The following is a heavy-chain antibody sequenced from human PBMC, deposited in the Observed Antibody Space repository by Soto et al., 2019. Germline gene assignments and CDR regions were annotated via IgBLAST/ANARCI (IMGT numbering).Heavy chain of an antibody. D-gene: IGHD1-1*01. CDR3: AKEGLERLFNLDY. J-gene: IGHJ4*02. Sequence: GSLRRSCAASGFPFTSYAMSWVRQAPGKGLEWVSGISGSDGDTYYADSVKGRFTISRDNSKNTLYLQMNSLRADDTALYYCAKEGLERLFNLDYWGQRTLVTVSS. CDR2: ISGSDGDT. V-gene: IGHV3-23*01. CDR1: GFPFTSYA.